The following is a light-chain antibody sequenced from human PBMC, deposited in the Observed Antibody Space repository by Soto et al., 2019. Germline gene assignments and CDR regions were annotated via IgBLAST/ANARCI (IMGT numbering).Light chain of an antibody. J-gene: IGKJ4*01. CDR3: HQYNTWPLT. V-gene: IGKV3-15*01. CDR2: GAS. Sequence: IVMTQSPATLSVSPGESATLSCRASQSVSSNLAWYQQRPGQAPRLLIYGASTRATDIPARFNGSGSGTEFTLAISSLQSEDFAVYYCHQYNTWPLTFGGGTKVDIK. CDR1: QSVSSN.